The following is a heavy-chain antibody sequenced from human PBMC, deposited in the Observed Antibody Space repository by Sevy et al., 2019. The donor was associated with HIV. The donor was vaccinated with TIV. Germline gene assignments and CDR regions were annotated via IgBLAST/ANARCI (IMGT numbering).Heavy chain of an antibody. D-gene: IGHD5-12*01. CDR2: ISYDGSNK. CDR1: GFTFSSYA. J-gene: IGHJ6*02. V-gene: IGHV3-30-3*01. Sequence: GESLKISCAASGFTFSSYAMHWVRQAPGKGLEWVAVISYDGSNKYYADSVKGRFTISRDNSKNTLYLQMNSLRAEDTAVYYCARGERIEMATIQRGMDVWGQGTTVTVSS. CDR3: ARGERIEMATIQRGMDV.